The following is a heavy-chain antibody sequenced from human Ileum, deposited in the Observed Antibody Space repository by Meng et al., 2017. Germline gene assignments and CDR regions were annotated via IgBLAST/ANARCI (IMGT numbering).Heavy chain of an antibody. Sequence: QVRLQESGPGLLKPSGPLSLTCAVSGGSISTSDWWSWVRQPPGKGLEWIGEIHHSGSTNYNPSLKSRVTISVDKSKNQFSLKLNSVTAADTAVYYCAREWSGSYRHFDYWGQGTLVTASS. CDR1: GGSISTSDW. CDR2: IHHSGST. J-gene: IGHJ4*02. CDR3: AREWSGSYRHFDY. D-gene: IGHD1-26*01. V-gene: IGHV4-4*02.